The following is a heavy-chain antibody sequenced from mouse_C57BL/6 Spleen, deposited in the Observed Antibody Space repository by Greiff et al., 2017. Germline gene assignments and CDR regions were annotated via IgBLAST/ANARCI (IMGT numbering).Heavy chain of an antibody. V-gene: IGHV14-1*01. CDR2: IDPEDDDT. CDR1: GFNITAYY. D-gene: IGHD2-1*01. CDR3: TTGGNDYAMDY. Sequence: VQLQQSGAELVRPGASVKLSCTASGFNITAYYMHWVKQRPEQGLEWIGRIDPEDDDTEYASKFPGKATLTADTSSKTASLQLSSRASEDTAIYYCTTGGNDYAMDYWGQGTSVTVSS. J-gene: IGHJ4*01.